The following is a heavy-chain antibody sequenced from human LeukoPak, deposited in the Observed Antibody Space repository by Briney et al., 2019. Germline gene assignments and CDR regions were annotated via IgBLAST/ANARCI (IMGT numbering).Heavy chain of an antibody. CDR2: INAGNGNT. Sequence: ASVKVSCKASGYTFTSYAMHWVRQAPGQRLEWMGWINAGNGNTKYSQKFQGRVTITRDTSASTAYMELSSLRSEDTAVYYCARGGDSGYDDYYFDYWGQGTLVTVSS. J-gene: IGHJ4*02. V-gene: IGHV1-3*01. CDR1: GYTFTSYA. CDR3: ARGGDSGYDDYYFDY. D-gene: IGHD5-12*01.